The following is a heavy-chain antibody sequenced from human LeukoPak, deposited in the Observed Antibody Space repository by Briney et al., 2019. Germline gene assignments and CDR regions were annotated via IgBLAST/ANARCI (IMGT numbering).Heavy chain of an antibody. J-gene: IGHJ4*02. CDR1: GGSFSGYY. CDR2: INHSGST. Sequence: TSETLSLTCAVYGGSFSGYYWSWIRQTPGKGLEWIGEINHSGSTNYNPSLKSRVTISVDTSKNQFSLKLSSVTAADTAVYYCARQSRSPADFDYWGQGTLVTVSS. V-gene: IGHV4-34*01. CDR3: ARQSRSPADFDY.